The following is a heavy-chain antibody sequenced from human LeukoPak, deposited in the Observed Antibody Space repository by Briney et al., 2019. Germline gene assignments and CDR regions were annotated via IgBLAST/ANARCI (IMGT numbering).Heavy chain of an antibody. CDR2: ISSSGRNI. CDR3: ARDLVQLWSKDF. D-gene: IGHD5-18*01. Sequence: GGSLRLSCAASGFTFSNYEFNWVRQAPGRGLEWVSYISSSGRNIYYTDSVKGRFTISRDNAKNSLYLQMNSLRAEDTAVYYCARDLVQLWSKDFWGQGTLVTVSS. CDR1: GFTFSNYE. J-gene: IGHJ4*02. V-gene: IGHV3-48*03.